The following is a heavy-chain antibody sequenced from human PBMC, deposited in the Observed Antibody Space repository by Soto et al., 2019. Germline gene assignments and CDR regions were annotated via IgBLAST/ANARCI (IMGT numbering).Heavy chain of an antibody. Sequence: QVPLVQCGAEVKNPGPSVKVSCKASGYTFTGYYMHWLRQAPGTGREWLGRINPNSGGTNYAQKFQRWVTVTSDKSISTAYMELSRLRYDDTAVYYCGRGGSYTGNPSDFWGQGTLVTVSS. CDR3: GRGGSYTGNPSDF. V-gene: IGHV1-2*04. J-gene: IGHJ4*02. CDR2: INPNSGGT. CDR1: GYTFTGYY. D-gene: IGHD1-26*01.